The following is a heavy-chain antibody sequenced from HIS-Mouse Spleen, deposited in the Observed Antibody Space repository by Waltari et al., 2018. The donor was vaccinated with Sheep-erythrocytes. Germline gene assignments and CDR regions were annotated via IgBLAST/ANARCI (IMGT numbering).Heavy chain of an antibody. CDR2: IIPILGIA. V-gene: IGHV1-69*04. CDR1: GGPFSSYP. D-gene: IGHD1-26*01. J-gene: IGHJ4*02. CDR3: AQTGATTPHFDY. Sequence: QVQLVQSGAAVKKPGSSVKVSCKASGGPFSSYPISSVRQAPGQGLEWMGRIIPILGIANYAQKFQGRVTITADKSTSTAYMELSSLRSEDTAVYYCAQTGATTPHFDYWGQGTLVTVSS.